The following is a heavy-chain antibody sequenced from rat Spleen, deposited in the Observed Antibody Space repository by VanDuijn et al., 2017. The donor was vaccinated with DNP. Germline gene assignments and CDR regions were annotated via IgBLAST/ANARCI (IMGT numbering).Heavy chain of an antibody. V-gene: IGHV2-32*01. CDR1: GFSLTSYH. J-gene: IGHJ2*01. CDR3: SREVFGGGGGDYFDY. CDR2: MWSDGDT. D-gene: IGHD1-11*01. Sequence: QVQLKESGPGLVQPSQTLSLTCTVSGFSLTSYHVHWVRQPPGKGLEWMGVMWSDGDTSYNSALKSRLSISRDTSKRQVFLKMNSLHTEDTATYYWSREVFGGGGGDYFDYWGQGVMVTVSS.